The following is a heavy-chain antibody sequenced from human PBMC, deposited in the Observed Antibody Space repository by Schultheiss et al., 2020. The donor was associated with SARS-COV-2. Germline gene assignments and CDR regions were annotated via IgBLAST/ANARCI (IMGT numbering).Heavy chain of an antibody. V-gene: IGHV4-61*02. CDR2: IYTSGST. CDR3: ARAQHIVVVPAALNDAFDI. CDR1: GGSISSGGYY. Sequence: SETLSLTCTVSGGSISSGGYYWTWIRQPAGKGLEWIGRIYTSGSTNYNPSLKSRVTMSVDTSKNQFSLKLSSVTAADTAVYYCARAQHIVVVPAALNDAFDIWGQGTMVTVSS. D-gene: IGHD2-2*01. J-gene: IGHJ3*02.